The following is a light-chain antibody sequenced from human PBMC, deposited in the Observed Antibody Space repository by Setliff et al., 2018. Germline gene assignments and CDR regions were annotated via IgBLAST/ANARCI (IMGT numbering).Light chain of an antibody. J-gene: IGLJ1*01. CDR1: SSDVGGYNS. CDR3: CSYGGTLDV. CDR2: DVS. V-gene: IGLV2-11*01. Sequence: QSVLTQPRSVSGSPGQSVTISCTGTSSDVGGYNSVSWYQQHPDKHPKLIIYDVSTRPSGVPDRFSGSKSGNTASLTISGLQAEDEADYYCCSYGGTLDVFGTGTKVTVL.